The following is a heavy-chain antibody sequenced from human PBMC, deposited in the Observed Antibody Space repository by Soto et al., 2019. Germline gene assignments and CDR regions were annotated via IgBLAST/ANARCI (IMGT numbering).Heavy chain of an antibody. Sequence: ASVKVSCKASGYTLSSYGFSWVRQAPGQGLEWMGWITTYNHKTDYAQKFQGRATMTTDTSTSTAYMELRSLTSDDTAVYYCAKDPTGGDNDSSGYQLIDYWGQGTLVTVSS. CDR2: ITTYNHKT. V-gene: IGHV1-18*01. CDR1: GYTLSSYG. J-gene: IGHJ4*02. D-gene: IGHD3-22*01. CDR3: AKDPTGGDNDSSGYQLIDY.